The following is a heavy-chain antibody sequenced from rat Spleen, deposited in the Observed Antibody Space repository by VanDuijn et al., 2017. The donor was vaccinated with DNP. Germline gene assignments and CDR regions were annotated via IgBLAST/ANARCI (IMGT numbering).Heavy chain of an antibody. J-gene: IGHJ1*01. Sequence: EVQLVESGGGLVQPGRSLKLSCVASGFTFSKYGMAWVRQAPTKGLEGVASISTGGGNTYYRDSVKGRFTISRDNAKSTLYLQTDSLRSEETATYYCARYDGSYYYGGYFDFWGPGTMVTVSS. CDR2: ISTGGGNT. V-gene: IGHV5S11*01. CDR3: ARYDGSYYYGGYFDF. CDR1: GFTFSKYG. D-gene: IGHD1-12*02.